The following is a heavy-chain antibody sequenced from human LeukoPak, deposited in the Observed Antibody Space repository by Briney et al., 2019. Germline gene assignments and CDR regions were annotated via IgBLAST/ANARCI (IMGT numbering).Heavy chain of an antibody. CDR3: AIYYGLDAFDI. Sequence: ASVKVSCKASGYTFTGYYMHWVRQAPGQGLEWMGWMNPNSGNTGYAQKFQGRVTMTRNTSISTAYMELSSLRSEDTAVYYCAIYYGLDAFDIWGQGTMVTVSS. CDR1: GYTFTGYY. J-gene: IGHJ3*02. D-gene: IGHD4-17*01. CDR2: MNPNSGNT. V-gene: IGHV1-8*02.